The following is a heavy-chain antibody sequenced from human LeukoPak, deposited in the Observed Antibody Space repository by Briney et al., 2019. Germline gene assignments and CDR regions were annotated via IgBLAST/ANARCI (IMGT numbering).Heavy chain of an antibody. CDR3: ASLDYDILTGYGY. Sequence: SETLSLTCAVYGGSFSGYYWSWIRQPPGKGLEWIGEINHSGSTNYNPSLKSRVTISVDTSKNQFSLKLSSVTAADTAVYYCASLDYDILTGYGYWGQGILVTVSS. V-gene: IGHV4-34*01. D-gene: IGHD3-9*01. CDR2: INHSGST. CDR1: GGSFSGYY. J-gene: IGHJ4*02.